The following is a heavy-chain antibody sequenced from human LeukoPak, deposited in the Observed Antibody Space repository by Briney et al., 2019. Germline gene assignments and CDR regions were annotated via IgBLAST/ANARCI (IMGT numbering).Heavy chain of an antibody. V-gene: IGHV4-39*01. D-gene: IGHD5-24*01. Sequence: KPSETLSLTCTVSGGSISSRSYYWGWIRQPPGKGLEWIGSISYSGSTSYNPSPKSRVTISVDTSKNQFSLNLNSVTAADTAVYYCARQPRARDGLIHYYYGMDVWGQGTTVTVSS. CDR2: ISYSGST. J-gene: IGHJ6*02. CDR3: ARQPRARDGLIHYYYGMDV. CDR1: GGSISSRSYY.